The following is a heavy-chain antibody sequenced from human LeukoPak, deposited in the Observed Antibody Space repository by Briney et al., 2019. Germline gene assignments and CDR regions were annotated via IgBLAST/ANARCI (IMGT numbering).Heavy chain of an antibody. CDR1: GYTFNIYG. V-gene: IGHV1-18*01. J-gene: IGHJ4*02. Sequence: ASVKVSCKNSGYTFNIYGVNWVRQAPGQGLEWMGWISGKNGNTDYAEKFQDRVTMTTDTSTSTAYMELRSLRSEDTAIYYCARGVRLGELYYWGQGSLVTVSS. CDR3: ARGVRLGELYY. D-gene: IGHD3-16*01. CDR2: ISGKNGNT.